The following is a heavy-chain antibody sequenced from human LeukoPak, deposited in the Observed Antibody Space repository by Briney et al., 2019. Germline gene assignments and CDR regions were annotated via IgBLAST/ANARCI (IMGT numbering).Heavy chain of an antibody. CDR3: AKVPKGAAAGTVFDY. V-gene: IGHV3-23*01. Sequence: PGGSLRLSCAASGFTFSSYGMSWVRQAPGKGLEWVSAISGSGGSTYYADSVKGRFTISRDNSKNTLYLQMNSLRAEDTAVYYCAKVPKGAAAGTVFDYWGQGTLVTVSS. CDR1: GFTFSSYG. CDR2: ISGSGGST. D-gene: IGHD6-13*01. J-gene: IGHJ4*02.